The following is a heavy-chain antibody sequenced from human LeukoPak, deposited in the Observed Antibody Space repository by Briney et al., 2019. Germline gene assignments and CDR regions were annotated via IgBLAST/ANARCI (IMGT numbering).Heavy chain of an antibody. J-gene: IGHJ4*02. D-gene: IGHD3-10*01. V-gene: IGHV3-23*01. CDR1: GFTFSSYA. CDR2: ISGSGGST. CDR3: AKDLWFGELLSVIIDY. Sequence: PGGSLRLSCAASGFTFSSYAMSWVRQAPGKGLEWVSAISGSGGSTYYADSVKGRFTISRDNSKNTLYLQMNGLRAEDTAVYYCAKDLWFGELLSVIIDYWGQGTLVTVSS.